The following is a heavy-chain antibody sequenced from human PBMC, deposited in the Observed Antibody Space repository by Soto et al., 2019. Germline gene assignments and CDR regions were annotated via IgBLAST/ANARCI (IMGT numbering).Heavy chain of an antibody. CDR2: ISSSSSYT. CDR3: ARALLGYDILTAMDY. CDR1: EFTFSDYY. Sequence: AGGSLRLSCAASEFTFSDYYMSWIRQAPGKGLEWVSYISSSSSYTNYADSVKGRFTISRDNAKNSLYLQMNSLRAEDTAVYYCARALLGYDILTAMDYWGQGPMVTV. V-gene: IGHV3-11*06. J-gene: IGHJ4*02. D-gene: IGHD3-9*01.